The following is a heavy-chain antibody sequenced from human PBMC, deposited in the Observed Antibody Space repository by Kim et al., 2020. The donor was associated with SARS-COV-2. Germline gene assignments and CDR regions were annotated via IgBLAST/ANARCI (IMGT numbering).Heavy chain of an antibody. CDR1: GGSFSGYY. J-gene: IGHJ5*02. V-gene: IGHV4-34*01. CDR2: INHSGST. CDR3: ARERGWIQLWTRRRLYNWFDP. Sequence: SETLSLTCAVYGGSFSGYYWSWIRQPPGKGLEWIGEINHSGSTNYNPSLKSRVTISVDTSKNQFSLKLSSVTAADTAVYYCARERGWIQLWTRRRLYNWFDPWGQGTLVTVSS. D-gene: IGHD5-18*01.